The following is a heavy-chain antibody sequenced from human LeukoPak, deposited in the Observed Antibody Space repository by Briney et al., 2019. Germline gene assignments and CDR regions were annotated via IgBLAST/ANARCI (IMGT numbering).Heavy chain of an antibody. CDR2: IYYSGST. V-gene: IGHV4-39*01. D-gene: IGHD3-10*01. J-gene: IGHJ5*02. CDR3: ARQVRGVTLDNWFDP. Sequence: SETLSLTCTVSGGSISSSSCYWGWIRQPPGKGLEWIGSIYYSGSTYYNPSLKSRVTISVDTSKNQFSLKLSSVTAADTAVYYCARQVRGVTLDNWFDPWGQGTLVTVSS. CDR1: GGSISSSSCY.